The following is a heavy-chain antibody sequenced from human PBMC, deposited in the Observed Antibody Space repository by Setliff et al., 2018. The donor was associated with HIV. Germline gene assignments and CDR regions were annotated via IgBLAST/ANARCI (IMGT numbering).Heavy chain of an antibody. V-gene: IGHV1-69*10. CDR2: IIPILGIA. Sequence: SVKVSCKASGGTFSSYAISWVRQAPGQGLEWMGGIIPILGIASYAQKFQGRVTITADKSTSTAYMELSSLRSEDTAVYYCASTSSSWFDAFGIWGQGTMVTVSS. J-gene: IGHJ3*02. D-gene: IGHD6-13*01. CDR3: ASTSSSWFDAFGI. CDR1: GGTFSSYA.